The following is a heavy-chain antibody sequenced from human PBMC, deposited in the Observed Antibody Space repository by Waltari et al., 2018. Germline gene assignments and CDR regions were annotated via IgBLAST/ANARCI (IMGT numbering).Heavy chain of an antibody. V-gene: IGHV3-53*01. D-gene: IGHD6-13*01. CDR3: ASSSWYSGDSDAFDI. CDR1: GFTVSSNY. J-gene: IGHJ3*02. CDR2: IYSGGST. Sequence: EVQLVESGGGLIQPGGSLRLSCAASGFTVSSNYMGWVRQAPGKGLEWGSLIYSGGSTYYADSVKGRFTISRDNSKNTLYLQMNSLRAEDTAVYYCASSSWYSGDSDAFDIWGQGTMVTVSS.